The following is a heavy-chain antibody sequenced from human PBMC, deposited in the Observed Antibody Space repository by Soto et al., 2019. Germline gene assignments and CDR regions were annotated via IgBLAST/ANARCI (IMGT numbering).Heavy chain of an antibody. V-gene: IGHV4-31*03. CDR3: ARDFERSAIGP. CDR2: IYYSGST. CDR1: GGSISSGGYY. Sequence: SETLSLTCTVSGGSISSGGYYWSWIRQHPGKGLEWIGYIYYSGSTYYNPSLRSRVTISADTSENKFSLTLKSVTAADTAVYFCARDFERSAIGPWGQGTSVTVSS. J-gene: IGHJ5*02. D-gene: IGHD3-9*01.